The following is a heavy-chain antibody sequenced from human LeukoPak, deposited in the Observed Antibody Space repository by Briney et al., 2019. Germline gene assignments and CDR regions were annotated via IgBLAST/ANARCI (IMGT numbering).Heavy chain of an antibody. CDR2: ISWNSGSI. D-gene: IGHD2-2*02. CDR3: AKDLGYCSSTSCYSYYYYGMDV. Sequence: PGRSLRLSCAASGFTFDDYAMHWVRQAPGKGLERVSGISWNSGSIGYADSVKGRFTISRDNAKNSLYLQMNSLRAEDTALYYCAKDLGYCSSTSCYSYYYYGMDVWGQGTTVTVSS. V-gene: IGHV3-9*01. CDR1: GFTFDDYA. J-gene: IGHJ6*02.